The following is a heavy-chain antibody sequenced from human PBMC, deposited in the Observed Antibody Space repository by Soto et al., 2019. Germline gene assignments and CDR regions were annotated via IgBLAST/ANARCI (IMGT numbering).Heavy chain of an antibody. Sequence: QVQLVQSGAEVKKTGASVKVSCKASGFTFTNDAISWVRQAPGQGLEWVGWISPYNGKKKYVVRHQGRVTLTTDTSTSTAYMELRSLRSDDTAVYYCARLVILCPTTDRFDFWGQGPLVTVSS. J-gene: IGHJ4*02. D-gene: IGHD2-21*01. CDR1: GFTFTNDA. V-gene: IGHV1-18*01. CDR2: ISPYNGKK. CDR3: ARLVILCPTTDRFDF.